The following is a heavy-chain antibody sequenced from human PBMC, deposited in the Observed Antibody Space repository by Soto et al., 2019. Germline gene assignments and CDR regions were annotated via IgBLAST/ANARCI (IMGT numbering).Heavy chain of an antibody. Sequence: GGSLRLSCAASGFTFSSYAMSWVRQAPGKGLEWVSAISGSGGSTYYADSVRGRFTISRDNAKNSLFLQMNSLRAEDTAVYYCTRAISGGPFDYWGQGALVTVSS. D-gene: IGHD2-15*01. CDR2: ISGSGGST. CDR3: TRAISGGPFDY. J-gene: IGHJ4*02. V-gene: IGHV3-23*01. CDR1: GFTFSSYA.